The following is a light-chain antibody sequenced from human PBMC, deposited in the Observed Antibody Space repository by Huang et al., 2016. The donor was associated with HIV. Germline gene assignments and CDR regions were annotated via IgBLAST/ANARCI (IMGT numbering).Light chain of an antibody. Sequence: DIVMIQSPLSLPVTPGEPASISCRSSPSLLHTNAYNYLYWYLKKPGQSPQLLIYLGSSRASGVPDRFSGGGSGTRFSLNISRVEADDAGIYYCMEALKTPYTFGQGTKLEIK. J-gene: IGKJ2*01. CDR1: PSLLHTNAYNY. V-gene: IGKV2-28*01. CDR3: MEALKTPYT. CDR2: LGS.